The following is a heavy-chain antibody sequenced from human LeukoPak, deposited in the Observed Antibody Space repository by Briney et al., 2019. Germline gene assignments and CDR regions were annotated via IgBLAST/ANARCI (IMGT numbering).Heavy chain of an antibody. CDR3: AREGRDYDILYYYYYMDV. CDR2: IYTSGST. V-gene: IGHV4-4*07. Sequence: SETLSLTCTVSGGSISSYYWSWIRQPAGKGLEWIGRIYTSGSTNYNPSLKSRVTISVDTSKNQFSLKLSSVTAADTAVYYCAREGRDYDILYYYYYMDVWGKGTTVTVSS. D-gene: IGHD3-9*01. CDR1: GGSISSYY. J-gene: IGHJ6*03.